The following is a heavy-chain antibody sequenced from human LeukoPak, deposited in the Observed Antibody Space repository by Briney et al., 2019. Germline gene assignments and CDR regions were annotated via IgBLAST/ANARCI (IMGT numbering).Heavy chain of an antibody. J-gene: IGHJ4*02. CDR2: INPSGGST. V-gene: IGHV1-46*01. D-gene: IGHD5-18*01. Sequence: ASVKVSCKASGYTFTSYYIHWVRQAPGQGPEWMGIINPSGGSTSYAQKFQGRVTMTRDTSTSTVYMEVSSLRSEDTAVYYCARAGSYGPFDYWGQGTLVTDSS. CDR3: ARAGSYGPFDY. CDR1: GYTFTSYY.